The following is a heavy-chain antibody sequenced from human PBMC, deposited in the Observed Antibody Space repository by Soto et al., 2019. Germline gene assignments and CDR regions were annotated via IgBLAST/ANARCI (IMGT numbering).Heavy chain of an antibody. Sequence: SGPTLVNPTQTLTLTCTFSGFSLSTSGVGVGWIRQPPGKALEWLALIYWDDDKRYSPSLKSRLTITKDTSKNQVVLTMTNMDPVDTATYYCAHRLGLWVAAAGTESNRFDPWGQGTLVTVAS. CDR3: AHRLGLWVAAAGTESNRFDP. V-gene: IGHV2-5*02. D-gene: IGHD6-13*01. CDR1: GFSLSTSGVG. CDR2: IYWDDDK. J-gene: IGHJ5*02.